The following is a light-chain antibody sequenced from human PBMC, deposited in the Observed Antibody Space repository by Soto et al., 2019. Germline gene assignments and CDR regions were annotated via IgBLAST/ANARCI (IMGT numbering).Light chain of an antibody. CDR3: QQYNNWPRWT. V-gene: IGKV3-15*01. CDR2: GAS. J-gene: IGKJ5*01. CDR1: QSVSSN. Sequence: EIVLTQSPGTLSLSPGERATLSCRASQSVSSNLAWYQQKPGQAPRLLIYGASTRATGIPARFSGSGSGTEFTLTISSLQSEDFAVYYCQQYNNWPRWTFGQGTRREIK.